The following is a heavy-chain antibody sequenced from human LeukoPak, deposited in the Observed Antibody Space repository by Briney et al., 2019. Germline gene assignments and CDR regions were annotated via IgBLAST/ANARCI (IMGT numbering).Heavy chain of an antibody. CDR2: IYYSGST. D-gene: IGHD3-22*01. Sequence: KPSETLSLTCTVSGGSISSSSYYWGWIRQPPGKGLEWIGSIYYSGSTYYNPSLKSRVTISVDTSKNQFSLKLSSVTAADTAVYYCARQDRGGHYDSSGYYYRGVLVWGQGTLVTVSS. CDR1: GGSISSSSYY. J-gene: IGHJ4*02. V-gene: IGHV4-39*01. CDR3: ARQDRGGHYDSSGYYYRGVLV.